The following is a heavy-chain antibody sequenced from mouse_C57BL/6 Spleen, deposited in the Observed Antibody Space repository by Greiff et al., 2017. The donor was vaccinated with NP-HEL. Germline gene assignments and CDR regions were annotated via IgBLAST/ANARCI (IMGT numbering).Heavy chain of an antibody. V-gene: IGHV5-4*03. Sequence: EVKVVESGGGLVKPGGSLKLSCAASGFTFSSYAMSWVRQTPEKRLEWVATISDGGSYTYYPDNVKGRFTISRDNAKNNLYLQMSHLKSEDTAMYYCAKPLTTVVSPFDYWGQGTTLTVSS. D-gene: IGHD1-1*01. CDR2: ISDGGSYT. J-gene: IGHJ2*01. CDR1: GFTFSSYA. CDR3: AKPLTTVVSPFDY.